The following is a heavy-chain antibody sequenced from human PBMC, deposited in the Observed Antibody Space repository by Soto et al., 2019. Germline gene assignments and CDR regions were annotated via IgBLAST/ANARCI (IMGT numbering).Heavy chain of an antibody. D-gene: IGHD6-25*01. Sequence: SVKVACKASGGTFSSYAISWVRQAPGHGLEWMGGIIPIFGTANYAQKFQGRVTITADESTSTAYMELSSLRAEDTAVYYCAIGYSSGLYGLLGVPSGVYFDYWAREPWSPAPQ. CDR3: AIGYSSGLYGLLGVPSGVYFDY. CDR2: IIPIFGTA. V-gene: IGHV1-69*13. CDR1: GGTFSSYA. J-gene: IGHJ4*02.